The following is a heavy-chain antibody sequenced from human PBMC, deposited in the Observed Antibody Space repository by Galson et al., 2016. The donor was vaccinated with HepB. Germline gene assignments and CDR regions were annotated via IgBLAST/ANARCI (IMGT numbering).Heavy chain of an antibody. V-gene: IGHV6-1*01. J-gene: IGHJ3*02. Sequence: CAISGDSVSSNSVAWNWIRQSPSRGLEWLGRTYYRSKWYNDYAVSVKSRITINPDTSKNQFSLQLNSVTPEDTAVYYCARDWGSNRHFAFDIWCQGTMVTGSS. CDR1: GDSVSSNSVA. D-gene: IGHD3-16*01. CDR2: TYYRSKWYN. CDR3: ARDWGSNRHFAFDI.